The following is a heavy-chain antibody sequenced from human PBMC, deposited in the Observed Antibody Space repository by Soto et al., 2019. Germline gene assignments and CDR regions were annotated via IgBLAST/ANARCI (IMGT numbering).Heavy chain of an antibody. Sequence: GASVKVSCKASGYTFTSYGISWVRQAPGQGLEWMGWISAYNGNTNYAQKLQGRVTMTTDTSTSTAYMELGSLRSDDTAVYYCARDGVAANYYYFYGMDVWGQGTTVTVSS. CDR3: ARDGVAANYYYFYGMDV. J-gene: IGHJ6*02. CDR1: GYTFTSYG. V-gene: IGHV1-18*01. CDR2: ISAYNGNT. D-gene: IGHD2-15*01.